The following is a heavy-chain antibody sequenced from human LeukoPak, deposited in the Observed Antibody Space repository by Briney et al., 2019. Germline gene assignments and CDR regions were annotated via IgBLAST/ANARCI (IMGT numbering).Heavy chain of an antibody. Sequence: SETLPLTCTVSGGSISSGGYYWSWIRQPPGKGLEWIGYIYHSGSTYYNPSLKSRVTISVDRSKNQFSLKLSSVTAADTAVYYCARGYDDSGAFDYWGQGTLVTVSP. CDR3: ARGYDDSGAFDY. V-gene: IGHV4-30-2*01. CDR1: GGSISSGGYY. D-gene: IGHD3-3*01. CDR2: IYHSGST. J-gene: IGHJ4*02.